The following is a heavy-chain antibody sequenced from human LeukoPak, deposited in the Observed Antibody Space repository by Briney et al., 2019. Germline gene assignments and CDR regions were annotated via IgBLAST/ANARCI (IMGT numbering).Heavy chain of an antibody. V-gene: IGHV3-21*01. CDR1: GFSFSDYT. J-gene: IGHJ5*02. CDR2: ISSSSTYI. Sequence: PGGSLRLSCAASGFSFSDYTMIWVRQPPGKGLEWVSSISSSSTYISYADSVKGRFTISRDNAKNSLYLQMSSLRAEDTAMYYCARFLSATNRRFDPWGQGTLVTVSS. CDR3: ARFLSATNRRFDP. D-gene: IGHD1-26*01.